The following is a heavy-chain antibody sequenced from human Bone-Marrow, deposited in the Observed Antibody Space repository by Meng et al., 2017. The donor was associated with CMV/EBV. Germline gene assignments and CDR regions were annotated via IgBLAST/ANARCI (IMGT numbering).Heavy chain of an antibody. J-gene: IGHJ4*02. CDR2: TYYGGSP. CDR1: RRSRSRVRYY. Sequence: CTVARRSRSRVRYYWGWLRQPPGTELEWVGNTYYGGSPYYNPSLKTRVTMSLDTSKNQFSLTLSSVTAADTAVYYCARERYSGGYVWGQGPLVTVSS. D-gene: IGHD1-26*01. CDR3: ARERYSGGYV. V-gene: IGHV4-39*02.